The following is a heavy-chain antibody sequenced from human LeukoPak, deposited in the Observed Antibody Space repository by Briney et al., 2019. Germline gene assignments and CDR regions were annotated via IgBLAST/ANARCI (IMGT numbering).Heavy chain of an antibody. V-gene: IGHV4-4*02. Sequence: SETLSLTCAVSGGSISSSNWWSWVRQPPGKGLEWIGEIYHSGSTNYNPSLKSRVTISVDKSKNQFSLKLSSVTAADTAVYYCASWNGDNYYYYGMDVWGQGTTVTVSS. D-gene: IGHD4-17*01. CDR2: IYHSGST. CDR3: ASWNGDNYYYYGMDV. CDR1: GGSISSSNW. J-gene: IGHJ6*02.